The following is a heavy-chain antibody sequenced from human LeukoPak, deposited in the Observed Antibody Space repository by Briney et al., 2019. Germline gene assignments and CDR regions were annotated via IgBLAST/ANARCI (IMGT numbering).Heavy chain of an antibody. Sequence: SETLSLTCTVSGGSISSSSDYWGWIRQPPGTGLEWIGSIYNNGNTYYKSSLKSRLTITVDTSTDQFSLKLRSVTAADTAVYYCARHGSGYYESNGYFDFWGQGILVTVSS. CDR3: ARHGSGYYESNGYFDF. J-gene: IGHJ4*02. CDR1: GGSISSSSDY. D-gene: IGHD3-22*01. CDR2: IYNNGNT. V-gene: IGHV4-39*01.